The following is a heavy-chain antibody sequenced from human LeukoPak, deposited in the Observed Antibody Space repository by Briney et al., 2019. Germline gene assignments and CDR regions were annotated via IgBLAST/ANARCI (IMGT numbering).Heavy chain of an antibody. CDR1: GYTFTSYY. Sequence: ASVKVSCKASGYTFTSYYMHWVRQAPGQGLEWMGIINPSGGGTSYAQKFQGRVTMARDTSTSTVYMELSSLRSEDTAVYYCARGGRVLWFGELLYLVGFDPWGQGTLVTVSS. J-gene: IGHJ5*02. CDR2: INPSGGGT. V-gene: IGHV1-46*01. CDR3: ARGGRVLWFGELLYLVGFDP. D-gene: IGHD3-10*01.